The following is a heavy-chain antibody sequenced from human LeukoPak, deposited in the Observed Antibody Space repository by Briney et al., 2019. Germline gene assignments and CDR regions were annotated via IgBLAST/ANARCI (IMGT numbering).Heavy chain of an antibody. J-gene: IGHJ4*02. CDR3: ARLVAATGNFDY. V-gene: IGHV4-30-2*01. Sequence: SETLSLTCAVSGGSISSGGYSWSWIRQPRGKGVEWIGYIYHSGSTYYNPSLKSRVTISVDRSKNQFSLKLSSVTAADTAVYYCARLVAATGNFDYWGQGTLVTVSS. CDR1: GGSISSGGYS. D-gene: IGHD6-13*01. CDR2: IYHSGST.